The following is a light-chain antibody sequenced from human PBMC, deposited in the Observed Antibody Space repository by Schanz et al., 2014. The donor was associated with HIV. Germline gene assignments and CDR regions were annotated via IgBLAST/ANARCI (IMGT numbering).Light chain of an antibody. J-gene: IGKJ4*01. CDR2: GAS. Sequence: EIVLTQSPGTLSLSPGEVGTLSCRASQSISTHLAWYQQKPGQAPTLLIYGASKRATGIPDRFIGGGSGTDFTLTISSLEPEDFAVYYCQQRSNWPRFGGGTKVEIK. CDR1: QSISTH. CDR3: QQRSNWPR. V-gene: IGKV3-11*01.